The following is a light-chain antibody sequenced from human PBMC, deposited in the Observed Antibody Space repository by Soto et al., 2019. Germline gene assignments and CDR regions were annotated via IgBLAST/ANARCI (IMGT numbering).Light chain of an antibody. CDR1: NSNVGSNN. CDR3: ASWDDTMNGGV. J-gene: IGLJ3*02. CDR2: NRS. V-gene: IGLV1-44*01. Sequence: QSVLTQPASASGTPGQRITISCSGSNSNVGSNNINWYQQFPGTAPRILIYNRSQRPSGVPDRFSASKSGTSASLAISGLQAEDEEEYYCASWDDTMNGGVFGGGTKVTVL.